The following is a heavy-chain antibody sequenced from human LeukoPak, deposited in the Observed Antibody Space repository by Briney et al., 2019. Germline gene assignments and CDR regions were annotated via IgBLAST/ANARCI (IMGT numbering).Heavy chain of an antibody. Sequence: ASVKVSCKASGYTFTGYYMHWVRQAPGQGLEWMGWINPNSGGTNYAQKFQGRVTMTRDTSISTAYMELSRLRSDDTAVYYCARDLALDYYDSSGLDYWGQGTLVTVSS. CDR3: ARDLALDYYDSSGLDY. D-gene: IGHD3-22*01. V-gene: IGHV1-2*02. CDR1: GYTFTGYY. CDR2: INPNSGGT. J-gene: IGHJ4*02.